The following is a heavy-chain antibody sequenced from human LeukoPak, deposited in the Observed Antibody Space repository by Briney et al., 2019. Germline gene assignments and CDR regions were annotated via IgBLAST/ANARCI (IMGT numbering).Heavy chain of an antibody. CDR1: RYTFTDHY. CDR3: AREISRIRGIFDL. Sequence: ASVKVSCKASRYTFTDHYLHWVRQAPGQGLEWMGWINPNSGDTNYAQNFQGRVTMTRDTSISTAYMELNSLRSDDTAVYFCAREISRIRGIFDLWGQGTMVTVSS. D-gene: IGHD1-14*01. J-gene: IGHJ3*01. CDR2: INPNSGDT. V-gene: IGHV1-2*02.